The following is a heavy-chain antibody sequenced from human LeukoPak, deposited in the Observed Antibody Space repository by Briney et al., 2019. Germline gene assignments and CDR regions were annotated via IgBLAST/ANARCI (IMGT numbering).Heavy chain of an antibody. Sequence: PGGSLRLSCAASGFTFSTYSMNWVRQAPGKGLEWVSYISSSSSTIYYADSVEGRFTISRDNAKNSLYLQMNSLRAEDTAVYYCARDESDILTGYYMYYYYGMDVWGQGTTVTVSS. CDR3: ARDESDILTGYYMYYYYGMDV. CDR1: GFTFSTYS. CDR2: ISSSSSTI. J-gene: IGHJ6*02. D-gene: IGHD3-9*01. V-gene: IGHV3-48*04.